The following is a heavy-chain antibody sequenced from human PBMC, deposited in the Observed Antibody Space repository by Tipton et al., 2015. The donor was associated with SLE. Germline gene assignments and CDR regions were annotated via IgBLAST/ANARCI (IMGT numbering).Heavy chain of an antibody. D-gene: IGHD5-12*01. CDR3: ASHDIVLKS. V-gene: IGHV4-30-4*08. J-gene: IGHJ4*02. CDR1: GGSISSGDYY. CDR2: IYYNGNS. Sequence: TLSLTCTVSGGSISSGDYYWSWIRQPPGKGLEWIGYIYYNGNSYYTPSLKSRLTISVDTSKNQFSLKLTSVTAADTAVYYCASHDIVLKSWGQGTLVTVSS.